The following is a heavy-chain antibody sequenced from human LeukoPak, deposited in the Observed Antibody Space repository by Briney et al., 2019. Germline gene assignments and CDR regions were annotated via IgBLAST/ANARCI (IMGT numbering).Heavy chain of an antibody. CDR1: GGSISSYY. Sequence: SETLSLTCTVSGGSISSYYWSWIRQPPGKGLEWIGYIYYSGSTNYNPSLKSRVTISVDTSKNQSSLKLSSVTAADTAVYYCARYYDYYDSSGYYFDIWGQGTMVTVSS. V-gene: IGHV4-59*01. J-gene: IGHJ3*02. D-gene: IGHD3-22*01. CDR3: ARYYDYYDSSGYYFDI. CDR2: IYYSGST.